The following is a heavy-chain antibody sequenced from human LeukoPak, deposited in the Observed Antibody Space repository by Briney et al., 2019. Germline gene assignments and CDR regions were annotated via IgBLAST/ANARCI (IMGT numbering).Heavy chain of an antibody. CDR2: INHTGDT. CDR3: ARKGFKRRFDY. Sequence: PSETLSLTCAVYGGSFSFYYWNWIRQSPGKGLEWIGEINHTGDTNYNPSLKSRVTISVDTSKNQFSLRLSSVTAADTAVYYCARKGFKRRFDYWGQGTLVTVSA. V-gene: IGHV4-34*01. J-gene: IGHJ4*02. CDR1: GGSFSFYY.